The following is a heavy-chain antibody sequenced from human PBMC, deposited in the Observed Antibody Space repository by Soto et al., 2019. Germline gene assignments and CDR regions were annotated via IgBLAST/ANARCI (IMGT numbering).Heavy chain of an antibody. CDR2: IIPVFGTA. J-gene: IGHJ5*02. CDR1: GGTFSSYA. D-gene: IGHD2-2*02. CDR3: ARAPIVVVPAAIPRWFDP. V-gene: IGHV1-69*13. Sequence: SVKVSCKASGGTFSSYAISWVRQAPGQGLEWRGGIIPVFGTANYAQKFQGRVTITADESTSTADMELSSLRSEDTAVYYCARAPIVVVPAAIPRWFDPWGQGTLVTVSS.